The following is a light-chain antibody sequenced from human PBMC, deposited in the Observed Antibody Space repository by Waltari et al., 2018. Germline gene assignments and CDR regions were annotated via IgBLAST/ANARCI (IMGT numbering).Light chain of an antibody. CDR2: GAS. J-gene: IGKJ2*01. V-gene: IGKV3-15*01. CDR1: HSVSSN. CDR3: QQYNNWPRT. Sequence: EIVMTQSPATLSVSPGERATLSCRASHSVSSNLAWYQQQPGQAPRLLIYGASTRATGIPARFSGSGSGTQFTLTISSLQSEDFAVYYCQQYNNWPRTFGQGTKLEIK.